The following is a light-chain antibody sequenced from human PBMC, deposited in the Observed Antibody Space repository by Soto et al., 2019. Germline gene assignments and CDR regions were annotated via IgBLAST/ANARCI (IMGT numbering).Light chain of an antibody. J-gene: IGKJ2*01. CDR3: HQYRSSTMYT. CDR2: GAS. CDR1: QSVSSTY. V-gene: IGKV3-20*01. Sequence: EIVLTQSPGTLSLSPGERATLSCRASQSVSSTYLAWYQQKPGQAPRLLIYGASTRATGIPDRFSGRGSGTDFTLTISRLEPEDFAVYYCHQYRSSTMYTFCQGTKLEI.